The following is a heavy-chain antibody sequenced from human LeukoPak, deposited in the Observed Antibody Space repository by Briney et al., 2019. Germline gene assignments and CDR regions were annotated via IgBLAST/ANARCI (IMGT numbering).Heavy chain of an antibody. CDR3: ARHAGGIAAAGTRPFDY. D-gene: IGHD6-13*01. CDR1: GASFSSSAYY. V-gene: IGHV4-39*01. Sequence: PSETLSLTCTVSGASFSSSAYYWGWIRQPPGKGLEWIGSIYYSGSTYYNPSLKSRVTMSVDTSKNQFSLKLSSVTAADTAVYYCARHAGGIAAAGTRPFDYWGQGTLVTVSS. CDR2: IYYSGST. J-gene: IGHJ4*02.